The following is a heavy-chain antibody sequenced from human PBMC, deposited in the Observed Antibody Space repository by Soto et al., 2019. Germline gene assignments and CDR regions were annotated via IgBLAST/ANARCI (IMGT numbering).Heavy chain of an antibody. CDR2: IYYSGST. CDR3: ARGDFTYSSSWPTAPYNWFDP. J-gene: IGHJ5*02. V-gene: IGHV4-59*01. CDR1: GGSTSSYY. D-gene: IGHD6-13*01. Sequence: SETLSLTCTVSGGSTSSYYWSWIRQPPGKGLEWIGYIYYSGSTNYNPSLKSRVTISVDTSKNQFSLKLSSVTAADTAVYYCARGDFTYSSSWPTAPYNWFDPCGQGTLVTVSS.